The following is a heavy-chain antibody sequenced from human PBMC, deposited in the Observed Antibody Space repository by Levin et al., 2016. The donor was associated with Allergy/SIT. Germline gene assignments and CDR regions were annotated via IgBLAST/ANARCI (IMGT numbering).Heavy chain of an antibody. D-gene: IGHD4-23*01. V-gene: IGHV2-5*02. CDR3: ARDYGSNSVGGTGGVDV. CDR2: IHWDDDK. CDR1: GFSFSDRGVG. Sequence: SGPTLVKPTQTLTLTCTFSGFSFSDRGVGVDWIRQSPGKALEWLAFIHWDDDKYYRPSLKSRLTITRDTSKNQVVLTMTNMDPVDTATYYCARDYGSNSVGGTGGVDVWGPGTTVTVSS. J-gene: IGHJ6*02.